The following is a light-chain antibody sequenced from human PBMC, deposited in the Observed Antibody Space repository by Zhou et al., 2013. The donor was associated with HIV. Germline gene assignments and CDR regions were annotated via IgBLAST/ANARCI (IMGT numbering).Light chain of an antibody. CDR2: DAS. J-gene: IGKJ1*01. V-gene: IGKV3-11*01. CDR1: QSVRNY. Sequence: EIVLTQSPATLSVSPGERATLSCRASQSVRNYLAWYQQKPGQAPRLLIYDASNRATGIPARFSGSGSGTDFTLTISSLEPDDFAVYYCQQRSNWPPGFGQGTRVEIK. CDR3: QQRSNWPPG.